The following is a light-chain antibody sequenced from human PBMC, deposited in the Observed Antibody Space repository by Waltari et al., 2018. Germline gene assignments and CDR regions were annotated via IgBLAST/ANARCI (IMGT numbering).Light chain of an antibody. Sequence: EIVLTQSPDTLSLSPGERATLSCRASQLVRIYLAWYQQKPGQAPRLLIYEASKRATGIPASFSGSGSGTDFTLTISSLEPEDFAVYYCQQLSNSIFTFGPGTKVDIK. J-gene: IGKJ3*01. CDR1: QLVRIY. V-gene: IGKV3-11*01. CDR3: QQLSNSIFT. CDR2: EAS.